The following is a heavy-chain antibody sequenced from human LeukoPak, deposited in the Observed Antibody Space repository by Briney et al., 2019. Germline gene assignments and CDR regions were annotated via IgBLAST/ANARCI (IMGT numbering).Heavy chain of an antibody. D-gene: IGHD3-9*01. CDR2: LYYSGST. J-gene: IGHJ5*02. Sequence: SETLSLTCTVSGGSISSGVYYWGWIRQPPGKGLEWIGSLYYSGSTYYNPSLKSRVTISVDTSKNQFSLKLSSVTAADTAVYYCARNYDILTGSNNWFDPWGQGTLVTVSS. CDR3: ARNYDILTGSNNWFDP. V-gene: IGHV4-39*07. CDR1: GGSISSGVYY.